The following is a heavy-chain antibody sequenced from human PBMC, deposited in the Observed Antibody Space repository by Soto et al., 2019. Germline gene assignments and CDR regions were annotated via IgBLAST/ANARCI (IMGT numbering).Heavy chain of an antibody. CDR1: GFTFSSYG. J-gene: IGHJ6*03. CDR2: ISYDGSNK. Sequence: QVQLVESGGGVVQPGRSLRLSCAASGFTFSSYGMHWVRQAPGKGLEWVAVISYDGSNKYYADSVKGRFTISRDNSKNTLYLQMNSLRAEDTAVYYCASTVAGMEYYYYMDVWGKGTTVTVSS. D-gene: IGHD6-19*01. CDR3: ASTVAGMEYYYYMDV. V-gene: IGHV3-30*03.